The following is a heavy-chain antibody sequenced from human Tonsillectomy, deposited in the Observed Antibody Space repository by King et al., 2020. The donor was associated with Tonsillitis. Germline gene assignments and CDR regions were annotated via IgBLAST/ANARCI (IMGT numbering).Heavy chain of an antibody. Sequence: QLQESGSGLVEPSQTLSLTCAVSGGSISSGGFSWSWIRQPPGKGLEWIAYIYHSGSTYYDSSLKSRVTISVDRPKNQFSLKLSSVTAADTAVYYCAKHLYSSNWCSTPGWFDPWGQGTLVTVSS. D-gene: IGHD6-13*01. J-gene: IGHJ5*02. CDR2: IYHSGST. CDR1: GGSISSGGFS. V-gene: IGHV4-30-2*01. CDR3: AKHLYSSNWCSTPGWFDP.